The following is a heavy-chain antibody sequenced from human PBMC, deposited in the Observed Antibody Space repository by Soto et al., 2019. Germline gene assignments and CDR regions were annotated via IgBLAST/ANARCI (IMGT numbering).Heavy chain of an antibody. V-gene: IGHV4-39*01. Sequence: QLQLQESGPGLVKPSETLSLTCTVSGGSISSSSYYGGWIRQPPGKGLEWIGSIYYSGSTYYNPSLKSRVNISVDTSKNQFSLKLISVTAADTAVYYCARRGTFGGVIVNHGDDDAFDIWGQGTMVTVSS. J-gene: IGHJ3*02. D-gene: IGHD3-16*02. CDR3: ARRGTFGGVIVNHGDDDAFDI. CDR2: IYYSGST. CDR1: GGSISSSSYY.